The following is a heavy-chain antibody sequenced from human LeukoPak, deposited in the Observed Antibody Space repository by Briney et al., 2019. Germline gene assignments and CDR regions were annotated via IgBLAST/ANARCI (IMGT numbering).Heavy chain of an antibody. CDR2: INPNSGGT. J-gene: IGHJ6*03. CDR1: GYTFTGYY. CDR3: ASTSGCYTSGYYYYYYMDV. Sequence: ASVKVSCKASGYTFTGYYMHWVRQAPGQGLEWMGRINPNSGGTNYAQRFQGRVTMTRDTSISTAYMELSRLRSDDTAVYYCASTSGCYTSGYYYYYYMDVWGKGTTVTVSS. D-gene: IGHD6-19*01. V-gene: IGHV1-2*06.